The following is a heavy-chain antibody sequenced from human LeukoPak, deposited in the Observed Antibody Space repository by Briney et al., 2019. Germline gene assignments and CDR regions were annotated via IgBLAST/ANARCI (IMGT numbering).Heavy chain of an antibody. CDR2: IYYSGSV. CDR3: GRLNTDWGFLFDS. J-gene: IGHJ4*02. V-gene: IGHV4-39*01. Sequence: PSETLSLTCIVSGDSITRNTYHWGWVRQPPGKGLEWIGTIYYSGSVYYNQSLRGRVALSVDTSKNQFSLKLTSVTAADTAVYYCGRLNTDWGFLFDSWGQGTLATVSS. D-gene: IGHD7-27*01. CDR1: GDSITRNTYH.